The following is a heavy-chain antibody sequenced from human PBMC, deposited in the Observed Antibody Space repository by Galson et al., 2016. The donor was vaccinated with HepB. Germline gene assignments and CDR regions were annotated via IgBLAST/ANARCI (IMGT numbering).Heavy chain of an antibody. J-gene: IGHJ6*02. CDR2: IYYSGST. CDR1: GGSISSYY. D-gene: IGHD2/OR15-2a*01. V-gene: IGHV4-59*01. Sequence: SETLSLTCTVSGGSISSYYWSWIRQPPGKGLEWIGYIYYSGSTNYNPSLKSRVIILEDTSKNQLSLKLSSLNAADTAVYYCARGSVLESYYDAVDVWGQGTTVTVSS. CDR3: ARGSVLESYYDAVDV.